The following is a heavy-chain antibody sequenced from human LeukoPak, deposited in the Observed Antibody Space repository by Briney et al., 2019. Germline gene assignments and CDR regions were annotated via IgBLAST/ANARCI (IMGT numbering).Heavy chain of an antibody. CDR2: INTNTGNP. Sequence: GASVKVSCKASGYTFTSYAMNWVRQAPGQGLEWMGWINTNTGNPTYAQGFTGRFVFSLDTSVSTAYLQISSLKAEDTAVYYCARAILPYGSSWYGSLWFDPWGQGTLVTVSS. CDR3: ARAILPYGSSWYGSLWFDP. D-gene: IGHD6-13*01. CDR1: GYTFTSYA. J-gene: IGHJ5*02. V-gene: IGHV7-4-1*02.